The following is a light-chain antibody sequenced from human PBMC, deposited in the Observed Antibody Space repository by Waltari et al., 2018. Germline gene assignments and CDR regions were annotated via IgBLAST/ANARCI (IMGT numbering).Light chain of an antibody. J-gene: IGKJ1*01. CDR1: QSVSSSY. CDR3: QQYSSSPWT. V-gene: IGKV3-20*01. Sequence: EIVVTQSPDTLSLSPGARATLSCRASQSVSSSYLAWYQQKSGQAPRLLIYGASSRATGIPDRFSGSGSGTDFTLTISRLEPEDFAVYYCQQYSSSPWTFGQGTKVEI. CDR2: GAS.